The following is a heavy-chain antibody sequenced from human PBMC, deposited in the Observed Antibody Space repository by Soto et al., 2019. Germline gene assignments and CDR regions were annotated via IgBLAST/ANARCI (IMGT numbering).Heavy chain of an antibody. CDR3: ARRSYGSGVDL. CDR1: GGSISSSGHY. D-gene: IGHD3-10*01. V-gene: IGHV4-39*01. CDR2: IFYSGGT. J-gene: IGHJ5*02. Sequence: QLQLQESGPGLVKPSEALSLTCTVSGGSISSSGHYWGWIRQTPGKGLEWIGNIFYSGGTHYNASFRSRASISVDSSKNQLSLEVTSVTAADTAVYYCARRSYGSGVDLWGRGTLVTVSS.